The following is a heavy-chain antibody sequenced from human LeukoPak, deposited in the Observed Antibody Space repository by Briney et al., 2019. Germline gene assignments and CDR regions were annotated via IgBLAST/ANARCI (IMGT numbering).Heavy chain of an antibody. CDR2: MYNRGST. J-gene: IGHJ4*02. Sequence: SETLSLTCTVSGDSISNYYWSWIRQSPGKELEWIGYMYNRGSTIYNPSLKSRVTISTDASKNQFSLRLTSVTAADTAVYYCARAEKAVTGTLDYWGQGTLITVSS. CDR1: GDSISNYY. CDR3: ARAEKAVTGTLDY. D-gene: IGHD6-19*01. V-gene: IGHV4-59*01.